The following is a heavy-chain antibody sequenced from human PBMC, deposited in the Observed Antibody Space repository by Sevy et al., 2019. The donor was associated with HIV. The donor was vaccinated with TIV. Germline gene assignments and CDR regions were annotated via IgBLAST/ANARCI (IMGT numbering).Heavy chain of an antibody. J-gene: IGHJ6*03. Sequence: GGSLRLSCAVSGFSFDSYGMTWVRQAPGKGLEWVSGISGSGTRTYYADSVKGRFSISRDNSKNRLDLQMNSLRSEDTASYYCGKGGGGHYDPDEIGYYFYYYNMDVWGKGTTVTVSS. CDR1: GFSFDSYG. CDR2: ISGSGTRT. CDR3: GKGGGGHYDPDEIGYYFYYYNMDV. V-gene: IGHV3-23*01. D-gene: IGHD3-22*01.